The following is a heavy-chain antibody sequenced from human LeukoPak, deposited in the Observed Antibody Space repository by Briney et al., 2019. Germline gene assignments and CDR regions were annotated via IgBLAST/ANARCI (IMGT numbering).Heavy chain of an antibody. D-gene: IGHD4-23*01. J-gene: IGHJ4*02. CDR2: IYHSGST. V-gene: IGHV4-4*09. CDR1: GGSISSYY. Sequence: SETLSLTCTVSGGSISSYYWSWIRQPPGKGLEWIGYIYHSGSTDYNPSLKSRVTISVDTSKSQFSLKLTSATAADTAVYYCATLTTVVTAYYFDYWGQGTLVTVSS. CDR3: ATLTTVVTAYYFDY.